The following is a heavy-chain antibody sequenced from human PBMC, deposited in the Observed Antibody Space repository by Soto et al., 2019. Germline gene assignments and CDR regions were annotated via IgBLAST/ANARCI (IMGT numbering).Heavy chain of an antibody. CDR1: GFSFSTSAVG. CDR3: AHLTLAASGTRYYFAY. D-gene: IGHD6-13*01. V-gene: IGHV2-5*02. J-gene: IGHJ4*02. CDR2: IYWDDYK. Sequence: QITLTESGPTLVKPTQTLTLTCTFSGFSFSTSAVGVGWIRQPPGKALEWLALIYWDDYKRASPFLKSRLTITTDTSTNQLVLTLTTMDPMDTRTYAGAHLTLAASGTRYYFAYWGQGTLVTVSS.